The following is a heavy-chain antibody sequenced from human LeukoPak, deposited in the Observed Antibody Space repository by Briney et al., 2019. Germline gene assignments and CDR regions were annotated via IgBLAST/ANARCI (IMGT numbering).Heavy chain of an antibody. J-gene: IGHJ4*02. D-gene: IGHD7-27*01. V-gene: IGHV5-51*01. CDR3: ARLGISMRDYFDY. CDR1: GYTFTTYW. CDR2: IYPGDSDT. Sequence: GESLQISCKGSGYTFTTYWIGWVRQMPGKGLEWMGVIYPGDSDTRYSPSFQGQVTISADKSISTAYLHWSSLQASDTAMYYCARLGISMRDYFDYWGQGTLDTVSS.